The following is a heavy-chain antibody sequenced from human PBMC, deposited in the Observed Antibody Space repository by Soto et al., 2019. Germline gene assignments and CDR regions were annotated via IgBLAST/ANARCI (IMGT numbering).Heavy chain of an antibody. CDR2: IIPIFGTA. D-gene: IGHD6-6*01. J-gene: IGHJ6*02. V-gene: IGHV1-69*01. Sequence: QVQLVQSGAEVKKPGSSVKVSCKASGGTFSSYAISWVRQAPGQGLEWMGGIIPIFGTANYAQKFQGRVTITADESTSTAYMELSSLRSEDTAVYYCARDLSTDSSSLGGGYYYYGMDVWGQGTTVTVSS. CDR3: ARDLSTDSSSLGGGYYYYGMDV. CDR1: GGTFSSYA.